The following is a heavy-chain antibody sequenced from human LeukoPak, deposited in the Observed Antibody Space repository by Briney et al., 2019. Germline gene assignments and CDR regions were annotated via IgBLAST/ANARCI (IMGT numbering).Heavy chain of an antibody. V-gene: IGHV4-59*01. CDR1: GASISSYY. D-gene: IGHD1-1*01. Sequence: PSETLSLTCSVSGASISSYYWSWIRQPPGKGLEWIGYIYYSGSTNYNPSLKSRVTISVDTSKNQVSLKLSSVTAADTAVYYCARDLRLRTTGYFDYWGQGTLVTVSS. CDR2: IYYSGST. J-gene: IGHJ4*02. CDR3: ARDLRLRTTGYFDY.